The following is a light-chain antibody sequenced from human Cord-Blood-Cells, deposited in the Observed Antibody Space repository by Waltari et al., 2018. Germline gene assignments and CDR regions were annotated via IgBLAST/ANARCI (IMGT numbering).Light chain of an antibody. Sequence: EIVLTQSPATLSLSPGDRATLSCRASPSVSSYLALYQQKPGQAPRPLIYDASNRATRIPARCSGSGSGTDFTLTSSSLEPEDVAVYYGQQRSNWPLTFGGGTTVESK. V-gene: IGKV3-11*01. CDR3: QQRSNWPLT. CDR1: PSVSSY. CDR2: DAS. J-gene: IGKJ4*01.